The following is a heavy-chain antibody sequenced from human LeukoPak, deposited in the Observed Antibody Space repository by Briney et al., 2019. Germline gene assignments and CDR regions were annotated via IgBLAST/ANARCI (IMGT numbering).Heavy chain of an antibody. J-gene: IGHJ5*02. D-gene: IGHD3-10*01. V-gene: IGHV6-1*01. CDR3: AREGTMIRGIKNWFDP. CDR1: GDSVSSNSAA. CDR2: TFYRSKWYN. Sequence: SQTLSLTCAISGDSVSSNSAAWNWIRQSPSRGLEWLGRTFYRSKWYNDYAVSVKSRITINPDTSKNQFSLQLNSVTPEDTAVYYCAREGTMIRGIKNWFDPWGQGTLVTVSS.